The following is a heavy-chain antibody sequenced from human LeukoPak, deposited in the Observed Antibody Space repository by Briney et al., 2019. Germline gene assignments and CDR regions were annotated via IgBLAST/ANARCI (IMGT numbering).Heavy chain of an antibody. CDR1: GYTFTSYG. Sequence: ASVKVYCKASGYTFTSYGISWVRQAPGQGLEWMGWISAYNGNTNYAQKLQGRVTMTTDTSTSTAYMEPRSLRSDDTAVYYCARDQWYCSGGSCPTYYYYGMDVWGQGTTVTVSS. CDR3: ARDQWYCSGGSCPTYYYYGMDV. J-gene: IGHJ6*02. D-gene: IGHD2-15*01. V-gene: IGHV1-18*01. CDR2: ISAYNGNT.